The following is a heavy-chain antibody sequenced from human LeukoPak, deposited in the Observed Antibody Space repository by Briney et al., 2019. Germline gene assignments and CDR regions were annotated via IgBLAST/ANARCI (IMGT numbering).Heavy chain of an antibody. CDR3: AGSGYSRAFDI. Sequence: SETLSLACTVSGGSISSYYWSWIRQPPGKGLEWIGYIYYSGSTNYNPSLKSRVTISVDTSKNQFSLKLSSVTAADTAVYYCAGSGYSRAFDIWGQGTMVTVSS. V-gene: IGHV4-59*01. D-gene: IGHD3-22*01. J-gene: IGHJ3*02. CDR2: IYYSGST. CDR1: GGSISSYY.